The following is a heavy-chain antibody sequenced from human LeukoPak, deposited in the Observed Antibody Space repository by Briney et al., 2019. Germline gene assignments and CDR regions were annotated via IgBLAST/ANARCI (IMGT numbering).Heavy chain of an antibody. J-gene: IGHJ6*02. Sequence: SQTLSLTCAISGDSVSSNSAAWNWIRQSPSRGLEWLGRTYYRSKWYNDYAVSVKSRITINPDTSKNQFSLQLNSVTPEDTAVYYCARLLTNRWFRNYYYGMDVRGQGTTVTVSS. V-gene: IGHV6-1*01. CDR2: TYYRSKWYN. D-gene: IGHD4-23*01. CDR3: ARLLTNRWFRNYYYGMDV. CDR1: GDSVSSNSAA.